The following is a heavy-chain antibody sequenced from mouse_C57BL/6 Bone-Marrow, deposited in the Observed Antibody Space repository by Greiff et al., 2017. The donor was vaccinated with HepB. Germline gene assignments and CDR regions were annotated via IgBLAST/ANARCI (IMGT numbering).Heavy chain of an antibody. J-gene: IGHJ1*03. CDR1: GFTFSDAW. CDR2: IRNKANNHAT. V-gene: IGHV6-6*01. CDR3: TRPTITTVVDWYFDV. D-gene: IGHD1-1*01. Sequence: DVKLQESGGGLVQPGGSMKLSCAASGFTFSDAWMDWVRQSPEKGLEWVAEIRNKANNHATYYAESVKGRFTISRDDSKSSVYLQMNSLRAEDTGIYYCTRPTITTVVDWYFDVWGTGTTVTVSS.